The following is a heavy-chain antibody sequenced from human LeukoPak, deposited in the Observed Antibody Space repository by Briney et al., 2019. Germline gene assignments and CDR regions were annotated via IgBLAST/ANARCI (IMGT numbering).Heavy chain of an antibody. Sequence: GGSLRLSCGASGFTFSNYAMAWVRQVPGTGLEWVSAISGSGGSTYYADSVKGRFTISRDNSKNTLYLQMNSLRAEDTALYYCAKDRYDSGGDWFDPWGQGTLVTVSS. CDR3: AKDRYDSGGDWFDP. CDR1: GFTFSNYA. CDR2: ISGSGGST. D-gene: IGHD3-10*01. J-gene: IGHJ5*02. V-gene: IGHV3-23*01.